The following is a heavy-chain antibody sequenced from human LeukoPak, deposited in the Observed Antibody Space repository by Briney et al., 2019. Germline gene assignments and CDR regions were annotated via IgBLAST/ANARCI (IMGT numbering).Heavy chain of an antibody. CDR1: GFTFSSYW. CDR3: ARGFDGDSLFDY. D-gene: IGHD4-17*01. CDR2: IKQDGSEK. V-gene: IGHV3-7*01. Sequence: GGSLRLSCAASGFTFSSYWMSWVRQAPGKGLEWVANIKQDGSEKYYVDSVKGRNTISRDNAKNSLYLQMNSLRGEDTAVYYCARGFDGDSLFDYWGQGTLVTVSS. J-gene: IGHJ4*02.